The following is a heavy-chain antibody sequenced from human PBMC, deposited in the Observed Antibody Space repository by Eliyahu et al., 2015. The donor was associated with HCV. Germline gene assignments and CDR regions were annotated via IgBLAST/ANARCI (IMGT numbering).Heavy chain of an antibody. CDR1: GYSISSDYS. Sequence: QVQLQESGPGLVKPSETLSLSCTVSGYSISSDYSWGWIRQSPGKGLECIGRIYHSGNTYYNPSLKSRITISVDTSKNQFSLKLSSVTAADTAVYYCARYDFWRGYYFDFWGQGTLVTVSS. D-gene: IGHD3-3*01. CDR2: IYHSGNT. J-gene: IGHJ4*02. V-gene: IGHV4-38-2*02. CDR3: ARYDFWRGYYFDF.